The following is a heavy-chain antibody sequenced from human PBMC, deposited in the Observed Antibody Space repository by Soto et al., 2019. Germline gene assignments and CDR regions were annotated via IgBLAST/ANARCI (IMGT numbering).Heavy chain of an antibody. CDR1: GNTFSRYA. CDR2: ITPIFGNA. Sequence: QVQLVQSGAEVKEPGSSVKVSCTASGNTFSRYALSWVRQAPGQGFEWMGGITPIFGNADYAQKFKGRLTITADASTSTAYMELSSLRSDDTAVYYCARLEAGSYQDRSGFWGHGGQGTLVTVSS. CDR3: ARLEAGSYQDRSGFWGH. V-gene: IGHV1-69*01. J-gene: IGHJ1*01. D-gene: IGHD6-25*01.